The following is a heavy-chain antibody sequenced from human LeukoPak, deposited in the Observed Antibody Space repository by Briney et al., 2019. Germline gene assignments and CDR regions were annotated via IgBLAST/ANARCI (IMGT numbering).Heavy chain of an antibody. J-gene: IGHJ4*02. CDR1: GGSFSGYY. D-gene: IGHD6-19*01. CDR2: IYYSGST. V-gene: IGHV4-34*01. CDR3: ARALAGYSSGWSNNYYFDY. Sequence: SETLSLTCAVYGGSFSGYYWSWIRQPPGKGLEWIGSIYYSGSTYYNPSLKSRVTISVDTSKNQFSLKLSSVTAADTAVYYCARALAGYSSGWSNNYYFDYWGQGTLVTVSS.